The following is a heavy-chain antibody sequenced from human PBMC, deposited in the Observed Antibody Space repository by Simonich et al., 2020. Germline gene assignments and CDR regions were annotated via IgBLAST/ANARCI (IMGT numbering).Heavy chain of an antibody. CDR1: GFTFRSYA. CDR3: ARDHLDSGSYYFDY. V-gene: IGHV3-30*07. CDR2: LSDEESMK. J-gene: IGHJ4*02. D-gene: IGHD1-26*01. Sequence: QVQLVESGGGVVQLGRSLRLSCAGSGFTFRSYAMHWVRQAPGKGLKCVAVLSDEESMKDHADSVKGRFTISRDNSKNALYLQMNSLRAEGTAVYYCARDHLDSGSYYFDYWGQGTLVTVSS.